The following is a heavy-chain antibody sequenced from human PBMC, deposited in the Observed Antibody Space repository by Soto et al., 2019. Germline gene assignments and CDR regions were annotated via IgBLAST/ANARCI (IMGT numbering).Heavy chain of an antibody. CDR2: ISDSGGST. CDR3: AKGLGDYYYMAV. J-gene: IGHJ6*03. Sequence: EVQLLESGGGLVQPGGSLRLSCAASGFTFSSYTMSWVRQAPGKGLEWVSAISDSGGSTYYADSVKGRFTISRDNSKHTLFLQVNSLRAEDTAVYYCAKGLGDYYYMAVWGKGTTVTVSS. V-gene: IGHV3-23*01. CDR1: GFTFSSYT.